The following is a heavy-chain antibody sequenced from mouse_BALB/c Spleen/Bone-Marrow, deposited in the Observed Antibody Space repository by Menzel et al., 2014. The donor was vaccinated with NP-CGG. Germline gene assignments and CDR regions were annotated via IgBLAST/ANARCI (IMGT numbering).Heavy chain of an antibody. CDR2: IYPHTSDT. J-gene: IGHJ2*01. Sequence: VQLQQSGPELVKPGASVKISCKASGYPFTDYNMHWVKQSHGKSLEWIGYIYPHTSDTGYNQKFRNKATLTVDISSSTAYMVLRSLTSEDSAVYYCVRAPPITSVVTRDYWGQRTTLTVSS. CDR3: VRAPPITSVVTRDY. CDR1: GYPFTDYN. D-gene: IGHD1-1*01. V-gene: IGHV1S29*02.